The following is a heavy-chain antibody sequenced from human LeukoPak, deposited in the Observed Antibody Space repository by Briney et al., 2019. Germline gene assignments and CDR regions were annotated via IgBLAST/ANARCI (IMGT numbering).Heavy chain of an antibody. CDR2: IYSGGST. D-gene: IGHD6-13*01. CDR1: GFTVSSNY. J-gene: IGHJ4*02. Sequence: GRSLRLSCAASGFTVSSNYMSWVRQAPGKSLEWVSIIYSGGSTYYADSVKGRFTISRDNSKNTLFLQVNSLRAEDTAVYYCARARAAADPFDYWGQGTLVTVSS. CDR3: ARARAAADPFDY. V-gene: IGHV3-53*01.